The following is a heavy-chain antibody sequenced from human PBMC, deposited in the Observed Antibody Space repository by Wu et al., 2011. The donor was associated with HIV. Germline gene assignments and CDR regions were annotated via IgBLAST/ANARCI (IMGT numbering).Heavy chain of an antibody. V-gene: IGHV1-69*06. CDR2: IIPIFGTA. J-gene: IGHJ5*02. D-gene: IGHD2-21*01. CDR1: GGTFSSYT. Sequence: QVPLVQSGAEVRKPGSSVKVSCKASGGTFSSYTISWVRQAPGQGLEWMGGIIPIFGTANYAQKFQGRVTISADKSTSTAYIEVRSLRSEDTSVYYCAGDLGGAEDTWGQGTLVTVVL. CDR3: AGDLGGAEDT.